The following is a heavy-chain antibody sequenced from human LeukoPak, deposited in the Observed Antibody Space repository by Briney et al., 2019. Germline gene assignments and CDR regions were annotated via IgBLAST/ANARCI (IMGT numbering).Heavy chain of an antibody. D-gene: IGHD2-2*01. CDR2: LSVST. Sequence: GGSLRLSCAASGFTFRSYAMSWVRQAPGKGLEWVSSLSVSTYYADSVKGRFTISRDNSKNTLFLQMNSLRAEDTAVYYCAKASPSSYCGTTSCSVNFYYWGQGTLVTVSS. V-gene: IGHV3-23*01. CDR3: AKASPSSYCGTTSCSVNFYY. CDR1: GFTFRSYA. J-gene: IGHJ4*02.